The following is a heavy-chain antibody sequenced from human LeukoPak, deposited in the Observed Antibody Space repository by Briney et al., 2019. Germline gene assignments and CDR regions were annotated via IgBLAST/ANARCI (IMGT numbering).Heavy chain of an antibody. D-gene: IGHD2-2*01. CDR1: GYSFSGYY. Sequence: GASVKVSCKASGYSFSGYYINWVRQAPGQGLEWMGNINPNSGGTNYAQKFQGRVTMTRDTSISTAYMGLSRLRSDDTAVYYCARENIVLVPAVEEDGLGYWGQGSLVTVSS. CDR3: ARENIVLVPAVEEDGLGY. V-gene: IGHV1-2*02. J-gene: IGHJ4*02. CDR2: INPNSGGT.